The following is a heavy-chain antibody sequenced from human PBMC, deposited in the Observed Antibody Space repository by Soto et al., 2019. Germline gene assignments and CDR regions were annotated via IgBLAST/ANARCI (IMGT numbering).Heavy chain of an antibody. CDR2: ISISAVYI. Sequence: GGSRRRSWAASGFNFITYSLSWVRQAPGKGLEWVASISISAVYIDYADSVKGRFTISRDNANNSLYLQMDSLRAEDTATYYCVRDGLDYYDTERLYFDKWGQGTLVTVSS. J-gene: IGHJ4*02. CDR3: VRDGLDYYDTERLYFDK. D-gene: IGHD3-22*01. V-gene: IGHV3-21*01. CDR1: GFNFITYS.